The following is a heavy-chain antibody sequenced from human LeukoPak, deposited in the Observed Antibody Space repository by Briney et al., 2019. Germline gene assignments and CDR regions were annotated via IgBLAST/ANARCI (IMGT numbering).Heavy chain of an antibody. D-gene: IGHD1-26*01. J-gene: IGHJ4*02. CDR1: GGSISSRNKY. Sequence: KPSETLSLTCTVSGGSISSRNKYWGWIRQPPGKGLEWIGSLDNSGSCYYNSSLKSRVTISVDTSKNHFSLRLTSVTAADTAVYYCATAVGATTFDYWGQGTLVTVSS. CDR2: LDNSGSC. CDR3: ATAVGATTFDY. V-gene: IGHV4-39*02.